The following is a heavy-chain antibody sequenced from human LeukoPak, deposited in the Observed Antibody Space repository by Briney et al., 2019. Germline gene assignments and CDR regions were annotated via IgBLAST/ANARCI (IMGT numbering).Heavy chain of an antibody. CDR1: GYTFTNYG. CDR3: ARGGGVTVTTSWFDP. CDR2: ISAYNGNT. Sequence: ASVKVSCKASGYTFTNYGIHWVRQAPGQGLEWMGWISAYNGNTNYAQKLQGRVTMTTDTSTSTAYMELRSLRSDDTAVYYCARGGGVTVTTSWFDPWGQGTLVTVSS. J-gene: IGHJ5*02. V-gene: IGHV1-18*01. D-gene: IGHD4-17*01.